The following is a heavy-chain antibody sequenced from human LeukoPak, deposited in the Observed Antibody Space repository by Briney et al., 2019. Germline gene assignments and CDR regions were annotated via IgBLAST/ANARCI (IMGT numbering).Heavy chain of an antibody. CDR3: ARDSGSGSNDH. CDR1: GYTFTSYA. V-gene: IGHV1-3*01. CDR2: ISAGNGNT. Sequence: ASVKVSCKASGYTFTSYAIHWVRQAPGQRLEWVGWISAGNGNTKYSQNFQGRVTFISNTSATTAFMELSSLRSEDAAVYYCARDSGSGSNDHWGQGTLVTVSS. D-gene: IGHD1-26*01. J-gene: IGHJ5*02.